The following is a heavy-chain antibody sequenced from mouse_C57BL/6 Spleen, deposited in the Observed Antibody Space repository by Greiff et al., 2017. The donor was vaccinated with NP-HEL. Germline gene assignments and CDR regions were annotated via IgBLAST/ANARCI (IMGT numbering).Heavy chain of an antibody. V-gene: IGHV1-55*01. Sequence: QVHVKQPGAELVKPGASVKMSCKASGYTFTSYWITWVKQRPGQGLEWIGDIYPGSGSTNYNEKFKSKATLTVDTSSSTAYMQLGSLTSEDSAVYYCARGDYDYEADYWGQGTSVTVSS. CDR3: ARGDYDYEADY. J-gene: IGHJ4*01. CDR2: IYPGSGST. CDR1: GYTFTSYW. D-gene: IGHD2-4*01.